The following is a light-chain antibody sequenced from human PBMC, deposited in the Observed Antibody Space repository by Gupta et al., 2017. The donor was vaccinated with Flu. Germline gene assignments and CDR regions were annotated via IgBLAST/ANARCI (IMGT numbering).Light chain of an antibody. Sequence: DIVMTQSPLSLSVTPGEPASISCRSSQSLLHSDGYNYLDWYLQRPGQSPQLLIHLGSNRASGVPDRLSGSGSGTDFTLKISKVEAEDVGVYYCRQGLINPRSFGQGTKLEIK. CDR1: QSLLHSDGYNY. J-gene: IGKJ2*03. CDR3: RQGLINPRS. V-gene: IGKV2-28*01. CDR2: LGS.